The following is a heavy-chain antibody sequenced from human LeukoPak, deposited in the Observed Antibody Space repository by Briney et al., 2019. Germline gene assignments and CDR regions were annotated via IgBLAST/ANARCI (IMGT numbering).Heavy chain of an antibody. D-gene: IGHD6-25*01. CDR2: IKTKTDGATT. CDR3: TTATELIAATLPDY. J-gene: IGHJ4*02. V-gene: IGHV3-15*01. Sequence: GGSLTLPCAASGFTFSDVWMTWVRQAPGRGMEWVGRIKTKTDGATTDYAAPVKGRFTILRDDSANMLYLQMTSLRTEDTALYYCTTATELIAATLPDYWGQGTPVTVFS. CDR1: GFTFSDVW.